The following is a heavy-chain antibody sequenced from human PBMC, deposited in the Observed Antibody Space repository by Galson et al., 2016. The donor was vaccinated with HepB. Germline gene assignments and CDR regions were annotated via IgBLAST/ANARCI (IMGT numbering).Heavy chain of an antibody. D-gene: IGHD1-14*01. CDR1: GFSLSTSGMC. CDR3: ARIIAPERYYYYYGMDV. J-gene: IGHJ6*02. CDR2: IDWDDDK. V-gene: IGHV2-70*01. Sequence: PALVKPTQTLTLTCTFSGFSLSTSGMCVSWIRQPPGKALEWLALIDWDDDKYYSTSLKTRLTISKDASKNQVVLTMTNMDPVDTATYYCARIIAPERYYYYYGMDVWGQGTTVTVSS.